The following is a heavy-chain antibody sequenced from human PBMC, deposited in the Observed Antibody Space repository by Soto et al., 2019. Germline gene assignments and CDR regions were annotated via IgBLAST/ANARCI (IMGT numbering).Heavy chain of an antibody. J-gene: IGHJ3*02. Sequence: EVQLVASGGVLVKPGESLRLSCAGSGLSFSDVKMTWVRQLPGKGLEWVGRIQTKTGGGTADYPAAVRGRFTISRDDSKNTLCYQLNSLKTEDTAVYYCATDYGWAFQIWGQGTTVTVSS. CDR2: IQTKTGGGTA. D-gene: IGHD4-17*01. V-gene: IGHV3-15*01. CDR3: ATDYGWAFQI. CDR1: GLSFSDVK.